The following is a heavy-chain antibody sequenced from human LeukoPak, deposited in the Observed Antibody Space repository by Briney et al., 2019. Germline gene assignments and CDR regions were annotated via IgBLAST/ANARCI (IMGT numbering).Heavy chain of an antibody. CDR3: VKSASTCYLFDY. D-gene: IGHD6-13*01. Sequence: GGPLRLSCSASGFTFSGYAMHWVRQAPGKGLEYVSAIISNGESTYYSDSVKDRFTISRDNSKNTLYLQMSSLRPEDTAVYYCVKSASTCYLFDYWGQGTLVTVSA. J-gene: IGHJ4*02. CDR2: IISNGEST. CDR1: GFTFSGYA. V-gene: IGHV3-64*03.